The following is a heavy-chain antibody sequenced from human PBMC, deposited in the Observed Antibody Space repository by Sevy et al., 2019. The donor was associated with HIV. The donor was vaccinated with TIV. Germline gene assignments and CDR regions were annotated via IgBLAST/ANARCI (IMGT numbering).Heavy chain of an antibody. Sequence: GGSLRLSCAASGFTFDNYAMTWVRQTPGKGLEWVSTLDNGGDNTYNADSVKGRFTISRDNSKNTLYLQMDSLRAEDTAIYYCAKAGGGWNYFDYSGQGTLVTVSS. CDR3: AKAGGGWNYFDY. CDR1: GFTFDNYA. V-gene: IGHV3-23*01. J-gene: IGHJ4*02. CDR2: LDNGGDNT. D-gene: IGHD6-19*01.